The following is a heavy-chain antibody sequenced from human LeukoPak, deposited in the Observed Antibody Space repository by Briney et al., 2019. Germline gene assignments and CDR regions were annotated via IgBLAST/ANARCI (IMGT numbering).Heavy chain of an antibody. CDR1: GDSVSSNSAA. J-gene: IGHJ5*02. CDR2: TFYRSKWNN. V-gene: IGHV6-1*01. Sequence: SQTLSLTCAISGDSVSSNSAAWNWLRQSPSSGLEWLGRTFYRSKWNNDYAVSVKGRITINPDTSKNHFYLQLNSVTPEDTAVYYCARETAVGIWSDPWGQGTLVTVSS. CDR3: ARETAVGIWSDP. D-gene: IGHD6-13*01.